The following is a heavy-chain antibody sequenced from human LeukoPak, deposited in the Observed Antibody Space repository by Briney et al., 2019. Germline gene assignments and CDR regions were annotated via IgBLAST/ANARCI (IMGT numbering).Heavy chain of an antibody. CDR2: IYYTGRT. CDR3: ATPQSGDHSTIDY. CDR1: GGSITSSGYY. D-gene: IGHD5-12*01. Sequence: SETLSLTCTVSGGSITSSGYYWGWLRQPPGQGLEWIGHIYYTGRTQDNPSLKSRVSISIDTSKSQFSLRLTSVTAADTAIYFCATPQSGDHSTIDYWGQGTLVIVSS. J-gene: IGHJ4*02. V-gene: IGHV4-39*07.